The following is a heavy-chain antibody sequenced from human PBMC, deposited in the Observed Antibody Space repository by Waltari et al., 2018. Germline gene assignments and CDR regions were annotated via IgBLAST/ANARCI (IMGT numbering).Heavy chain of an antibody. V-gene: IGHV4-38-2*01. J-gene: IGHJ4*02. CDR1: GYSISSGYY. Sequence: QVQLQESGPGLVKPSETLSLTCAVSGYSISSGYYWGWIRQPPGKGLEWIGSIYHSGSTYYNPSLKSRVTISVDTSKNQFSLKLSSVTAADTAMYYCARGRGDLDYWGQGTLVTVSS. CDR3: ARGRGDLDY. CDR2: IYHSGST. D-gene: IGHD1-26*01.